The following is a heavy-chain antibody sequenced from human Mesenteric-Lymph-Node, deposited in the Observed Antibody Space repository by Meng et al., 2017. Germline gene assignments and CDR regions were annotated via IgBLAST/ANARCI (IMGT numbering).Heavy chain of an antibody. D-gene: IGHD2-15*01. CDR3: AKAPLRTCTGAICYPFDS. Sequence: GGSLRLSCAASGFTFSDYYMSWIRQAPGKGLEWVSYISSSGSTIYYADSVKGRFTISRDNAKQSVYLQMNSLRAEDSAVYYCAKAPLRTCTGAICYPFDSWGQGTLVTVSS. CDR1: GFTFSDYY. J-gene: IGHJ4*02. CDR2: ISSSGSTI. V-gene: IGHV3-11*01.